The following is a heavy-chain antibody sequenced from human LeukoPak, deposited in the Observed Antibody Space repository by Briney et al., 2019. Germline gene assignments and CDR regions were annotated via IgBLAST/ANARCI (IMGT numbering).Heavy chain of an antibody. D-gene: IGHD6-19*01. V-gene: IGHV4-59*08. CDR3: VRRDTGWNYFDY. CDR2: IYYAGKI. CDR1: GGSIDSHY. J-gene: IGHJ4*02. Sequence: SETLSLTCAVSGGSIDSHYWGWIRQPPGKGLQWIGDIYYAGKINYNPSLKSRVTITLDTSKDHLSLNLTSVLAADTAIYYCVRRDTGWNYFDYWGQGILVTVSS.